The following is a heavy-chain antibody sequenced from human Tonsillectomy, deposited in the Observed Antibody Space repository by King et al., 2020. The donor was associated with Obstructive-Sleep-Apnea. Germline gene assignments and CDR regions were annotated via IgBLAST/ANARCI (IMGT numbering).Heavy chain of an antibody. CDR1: GFSLSDAGMA. D-gene: IGHD2-2*01. J-gene: IGHJ4*02. CDR3: ARIGYCNRTSCLNYDY. CDR2: IFSKDEK. V-gene: IGHV2-26*01. Sequence: TLKESGPVLVKPTETLTLTCTVSGFSLSDAGMAVSWIRQPPGKALEWLAHIFSKDEKSYNTSLKSRLTISKDTSKRKVVLTMTNMDPVDPATYYCARIGYCNRTSCLNYDYWGQGTLVTVSS.